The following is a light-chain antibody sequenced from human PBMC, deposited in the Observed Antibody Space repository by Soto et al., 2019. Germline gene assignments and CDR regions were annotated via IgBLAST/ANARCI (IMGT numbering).Light chain of an antibody. J-gene: IGLJ1*01. Sequence: QSVLTQPASLTGSPGQSITISCTGTSRDVGSYNLVSWYQQHPGKAPKLMIYEVSKRPSGVSNRFSGSKSGNTASLTISGLQAEDEADYYCCSYAGSSGYVFGTGTKVTVL. V-gene: IGLV2-23*02. CDR2: EVS. CDR3: CSYAGSSGYV. CDR1: SRDVGSYNL.